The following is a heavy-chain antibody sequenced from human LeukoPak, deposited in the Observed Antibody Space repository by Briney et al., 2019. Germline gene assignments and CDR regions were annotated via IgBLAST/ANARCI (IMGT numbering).Heavy chain of an antibody. CDR2: IIPIFGTA. V-gene: IGHV1-69*13. CDR3: ARVNVYYDFWSGYLGP. CDR1: GGTFSSYA. J-gene: IGHJ5*02. D-gene: IGHD3-3*01. Sequence: SVKVSCKASGGTFSSYAISWVRQAPGQGLEWMGGIIPIFGTANYAQKFQGRVTITADESTSTAYMELSSLRSEDTAVYYCARVNVYYDFWSGYLGPWDQGTLVTVSS.